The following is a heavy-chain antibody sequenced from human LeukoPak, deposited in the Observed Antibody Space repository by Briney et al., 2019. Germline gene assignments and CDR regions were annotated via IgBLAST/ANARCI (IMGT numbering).Heavy chain of an antibody. CDR1: GLTFSSSW. Sequence: GGSLRLSCVTSGLTFSSSWMTWVRQAPGKGLECVAHINPDGTQRSYVDSVKGRFTITRDNTENTLYLQMNSLRADDTAVYYCARDPDFSAFDIWGQGTMVTVSS. J-gene: IGHJ3*02. V-gene: IGHV3-7*01. CDR3: ARDPDFSAFDI. D-gene: IGHD2-21*02. CDR2: INPDGTQR.